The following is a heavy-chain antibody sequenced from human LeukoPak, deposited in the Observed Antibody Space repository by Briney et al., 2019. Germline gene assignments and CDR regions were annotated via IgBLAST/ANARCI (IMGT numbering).Heavy chain of an antibody. J-gene: IGHJ4*02. V-gene: IGHV3-21*03. CDR3: VSCRESSSSCSLDY. Sequence: EASETLSLTCGVFGGSISSENWWNWVRQTPGKGLELVSFINKRSDSVYYADSVKGRFTISRDNAKNSLYLEMNSLRVDDTGVYYCVSCRESSSSCSLDYWGQGTLVSVSS. CDR2: INKRSDSV. D-gene: IGHD2-2*01. CDR1: GGSISSEN.